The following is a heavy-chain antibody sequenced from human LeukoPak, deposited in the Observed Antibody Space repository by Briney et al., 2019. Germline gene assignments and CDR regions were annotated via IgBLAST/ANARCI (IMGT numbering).Heavy chain of an antibody. CDR3: ARDAVIRGSGSSNWFDP. CDR2: IIPILGIA. CDR1: GGTFSSYA. Sequence: SVKVSCKASGGTFSSYAISWVRQAPGQGLEWMGRIIPILGIANYAQKFQGRVTMTRDTSFSTAYMELGGLRSDDTAVYYCARDAVIRGSGSSNWFDPWGQGTLVTVSS. V-gene: IGHV1-69*04. J-gene: IGHJ5*02. D-gene: IGHD3-10*01.